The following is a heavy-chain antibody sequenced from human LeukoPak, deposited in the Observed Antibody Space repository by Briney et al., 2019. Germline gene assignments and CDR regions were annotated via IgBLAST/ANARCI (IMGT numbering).Heavy chain of an antibody. V-gene: IGHV4-4*07. CDR2: IYTSGST. D-gene: IGHD1-1*01. Sequence: SETLSLTCTVSGGSISSYYWSWIRQPAGKGLEWIGRIYTSGSTNYNPSLKRRVTMSVDTSKNKCSLKLSAVTAADTAVYYCARDGNVYYYYYYGMDVWGQGTTVTVSS. J-gene: IGHJ6*02. CDR3: ARDGNVYYYYYYGMDV. CDR1: GGSISSYY.